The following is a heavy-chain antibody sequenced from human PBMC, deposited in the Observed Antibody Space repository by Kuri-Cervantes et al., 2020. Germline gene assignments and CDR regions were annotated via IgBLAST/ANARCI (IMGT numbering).Heavy chain of an antibody. CDR1: GGSISSSS. J-gene: IGHJ6*02. V-gene: IGHV3-30*18. Sequence: GGSLRLSCTVSGGSISSSSYYWGWIRQPPGKGLEWVAVISYDGSNKYYADSVKGRFTISRDNSKNTLYLQMNSLRAEDTAVYYCAKDLLLWFGELFYYYYGMDVWGQGTTVTVSS. CDR2: ISYDGSNK. D-gene: IGHD3-10*01. CDR3: AKDLLLWFGELFYYYYGMDV.